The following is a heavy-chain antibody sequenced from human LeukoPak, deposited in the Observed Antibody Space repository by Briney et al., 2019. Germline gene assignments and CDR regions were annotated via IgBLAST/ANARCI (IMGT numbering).Heavy chain of an antibody. CDR1: GFTLSNYA. V-gene: IGHV3-23*01. Sequence: PGGSLRLSCATSGFTLSNYAMSWVRQAPGKGLEWVAAISGTGGTTYYADSVKGRFTISRDNSKNTLYLQMNSLRAEDTAVYYCAKGRGSGSYYIRWFDPWGQGTLVTVSS. D-gene: IGHD3-10*01. J-gene: IGHJ5*02. CDR2: ISGTGGTT. CDR3: AKGRGSGSYYIRWFDP.